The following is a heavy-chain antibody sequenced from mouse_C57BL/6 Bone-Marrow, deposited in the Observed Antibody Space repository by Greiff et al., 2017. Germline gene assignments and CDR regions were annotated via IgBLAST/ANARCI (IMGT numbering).Heavy chain of an antibody. CDR3: TTGGYGNYVYWYVDV. V-gene: IGHV1-15*01. J-gene: IGHJ1*03. D-gene: IGHD2-1*01. CDR1: GYTFTDYE. CDR2: IDPETGGT. Sequence: VQLQESGAELVRPGASVTLSCKASGYTFTDYEMHWVKQTPVHGLEWIGAIDPETGGTAYNQKFKGKAILTADKSSSTAYMELRSLSSEDSAVYYCTTGGYGNYVYWYVDVWGTGTTVTVSS.